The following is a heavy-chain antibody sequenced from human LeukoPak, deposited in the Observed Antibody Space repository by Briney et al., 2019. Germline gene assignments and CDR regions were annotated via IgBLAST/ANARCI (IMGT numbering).Heavy chain of an antibody. CDR2: ISTSGSSI. J-gene: IGHJ6*02. Sequence: GGSLRLSCVASGFTFSDYYLGWIRQAPGKGLEWVSDISTSGSSIYYADSVKGRFTISRDNAKNSLNLQMSSLRAEDTAAYYCARSYYDSLTYYYGMDVWGQGTTVTVSS. D-gene: IGHD3-9*01. V-gene: IGHV3-11*01. CDR3: ARSYYDSLTYYYGMDV. CDR1: GFTFSDYY.